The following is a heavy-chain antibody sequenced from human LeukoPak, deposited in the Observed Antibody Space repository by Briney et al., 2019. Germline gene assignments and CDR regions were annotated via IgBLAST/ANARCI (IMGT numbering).Heavy chain of an antibody. D-gene: IGHD5-24*01. CDR3: ARLSLYNTQGY. CDR2: IYYSGST. CDR1: GGSISSSSYY. V-gene: IGHV4-39*01. Sequence: SETLSLTCTISGGSISSSSYYWGWIRQPPGKGLEWIGSIYYSGSTYYNPSLKSRVTISVDTSKNQFSLKLSSVTAADTAVYYCARLSLYNTQGYWGQGTLVTVSS. J-gene: IGHJ4*02.